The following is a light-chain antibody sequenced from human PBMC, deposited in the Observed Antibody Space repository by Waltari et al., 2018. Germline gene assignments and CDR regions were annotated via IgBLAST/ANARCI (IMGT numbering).Light chain of an antibody. Sequence: EIALTQSPATLSLSPGERATLSCRANQSVSIYLAWYQHKPGQAPRLLIYDASDRATGIPARFSGSGSGTDFTLTISSLEPEDFAVYYCQQRSNWPPSFGGGTKVEIK. CDR2: DAS. CDR1: QSVSIY. J-gene: IGKJ4*01. V-gene: IGKV3-11*01. CDR3: QQRSNWPPS.